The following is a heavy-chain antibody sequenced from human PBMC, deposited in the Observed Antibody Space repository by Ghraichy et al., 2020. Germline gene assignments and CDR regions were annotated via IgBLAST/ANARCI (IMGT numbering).Heavy chain of an antibody. CDR3: AKVSRHGSGSYYIYYYYGMDV. V-gene: IGHV3-30*18. J-gene: IGHJ6*02. CDR2: ISYDGSNK. D-gene: IGHD3-10*01. Sequence: GESLNISCAASGFTFSSYGMHWVRQAPGKGLEWVAVISYDGSNKYYADSVKGRFTISRDNSKNTLYLQMNSLRAEDTAVYYCAKVSRHGSGSYYIYYYYGMDVWGQGTTVTVSS. CDR1: GFTFSSYG.